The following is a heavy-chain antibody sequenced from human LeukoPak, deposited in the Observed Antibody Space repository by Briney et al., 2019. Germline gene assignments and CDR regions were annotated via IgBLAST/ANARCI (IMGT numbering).Heavy chain of an antibody. D-gene: IGHD1-26*01. CDR2: IIPILGIA. CDR1: GGTFSSYA. Sequence: ASVKVSCKASGGTFSSYAISWVRQAPGQGLEWMGRIIPILGIANYAQKFQGRVTITADKSTSTAYMELSSLRSEDTAVYYCATAVGATTWDPGYAFDXXXXGTMVTVSS. V-gene: IGHV1-69*04. J-gene: IGHJ3*02. CDR3: ATAVGATTWDPGYAFDX.